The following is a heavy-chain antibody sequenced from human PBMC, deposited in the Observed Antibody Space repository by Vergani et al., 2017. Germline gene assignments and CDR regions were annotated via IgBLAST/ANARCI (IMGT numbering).Heavy chain of an antibody. J-gene: IGHJ2*01. Sequence: VQLLESGPGLVKPSETLSLTCTVSGGSISSSSYYWGWIRQPPGKGLEWIGSIYYTGSTYYDPALKSRFTISVDTSKNRFSLKLTSVTAADTAVYYCARGSGHWYFDVWGRGTLVTVSS. CDR2: IYYTGST. CDR1: GGSISSSSYY. D-gene: IGHD2-15*01. CDR3: ARGSGHWYFDV. V-gene: IGHV4-39*07.